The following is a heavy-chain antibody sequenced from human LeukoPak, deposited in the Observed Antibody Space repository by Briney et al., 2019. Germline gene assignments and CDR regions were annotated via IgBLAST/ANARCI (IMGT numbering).Heavy chain of an antibody. Sequence: SETLSLTCTVSGGSISSYYWSWIRQPPGKGLEWIGYIYYSGSTNYNPSLKSRVTISVDTSKNQFSLKLSSVTAADTAVYYCARWTTVTTAIDYWGQGTLVTVSS. CDR2: IYYSGST. J-gene: IGHJ4*02. V-gene: IGHV4-59*08. CDR3: ARWTTVTTAIDY. CDR1: GGSISSYY. D-gene: IGHD4-17*01.